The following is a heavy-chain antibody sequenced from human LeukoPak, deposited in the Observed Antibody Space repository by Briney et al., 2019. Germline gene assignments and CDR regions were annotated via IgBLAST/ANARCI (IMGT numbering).Heavy chain of an antibody. J-gene: IGHJ4*02. D-gene: IGHD3-10*01. V-gene: IGHV5-51*01. CDR1: GYSFTSYW. CDR2: IYPGDSDT. CDR3: ARGDWYYYGSGSYCPFDY. Sequence: GESLKISCKGSGYSFTSYWIGWVRQMPGKGLEWMGIIYPGDSDTRYSPSFQGQVTISADKSISTAYLQWSSLKASDTAMYYCARGDWYYYGSGSYCPFDYWGQGTLVTVSS.